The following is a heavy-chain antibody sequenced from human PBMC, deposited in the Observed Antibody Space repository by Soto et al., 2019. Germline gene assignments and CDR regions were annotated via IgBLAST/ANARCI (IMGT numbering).Heavy chain of an antibody. V-gene: IGHV3-43*01. CDR1: GFTFDDYT. Sequence: GGSLRLSCAASGFTFDDYTMHWVRQAPGKGLEWVSLISWDGGSTYYADSVKGRFTISRDNSKNSLYLQMNSLRTEDTALYYCVNSPGRYYYYGMDVWGQGTTVTVSS. J-gene: IGHJ6*02. CDR2: ISWDGGST. CDR3: VNSPGRYYYYGMDV.